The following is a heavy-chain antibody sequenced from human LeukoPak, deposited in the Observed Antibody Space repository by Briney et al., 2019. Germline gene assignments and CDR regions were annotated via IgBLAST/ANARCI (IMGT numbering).Heavy chain of an antibody. CDR3: AKDSAYDFWSGMTRQLDS. V-gene: IGHV3-30*02. CDR2: IRYDGDGSTV. J-gene: IGHJ4*02. D-gene: IGHD3-3*01. Sequence: GGSLRLSCAASGFTFSRYAMHWVRQAPGKGLEWVAFIRYDGDGSTVSYTGSVKGRFTISRDNSNNTLFLQMNSLREADTGVYFCAKDSAYDFWSGMTRQLDSWGQGTLVIVSS. CDR1: GFTFSRYA.